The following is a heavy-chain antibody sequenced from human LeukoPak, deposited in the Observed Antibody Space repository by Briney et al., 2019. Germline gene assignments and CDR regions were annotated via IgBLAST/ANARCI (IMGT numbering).Heavy chain of an antibody. V-gene: IGHV4-39*01. Sequence: PSETLSLTCTVSGRSISSSSYYWGWIRQPPGKGLEWIGSIYYSGSTYYNPSLKSRVTISVDTSKNQFSLKLSSVTAADTAVYYCARRNQYYDFWSGYFSYFDYWGQGTLVTVSS. CDR2: IYYSGST. J-gene: IGHJ4*02. CDR1: GRSISSSSYY. CDR3: ARRNQYYDFWSGYFSYFDY. D-gene: IGHD3-3*01.